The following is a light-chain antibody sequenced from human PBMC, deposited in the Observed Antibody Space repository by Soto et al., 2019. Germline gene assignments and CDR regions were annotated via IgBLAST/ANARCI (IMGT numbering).Light chain of an antibody. V-gene: IGLV2-14*01. J-gene: IGLJ2*01. CDR2: DVT. CDR3: SSYTSSSPYVV. CDR1: SSDVGGYNY. Sequence: ALTQPASVSGSPGQSITISCTGTSSDVGGYNYVSWYQQHPGKAPKLMIYDVTNRPSGVSNRFSGSKSGNTASLTISGLQAEDEADYYCSSYTSSSPYVVFGGGTKLTVL.